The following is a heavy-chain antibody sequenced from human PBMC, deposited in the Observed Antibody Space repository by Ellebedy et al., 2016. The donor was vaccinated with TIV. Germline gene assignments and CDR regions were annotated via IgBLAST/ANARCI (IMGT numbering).Heavy chain of an antibody. CDR1: GGSISSGDYY. CDR2: IYYSRST. D-gene: IGHD5-12*01. J-gene: IGHJ4*02. CDR3: ARVGYSGYPSKYYFDY. V-gene: IGHV4-30-4*01. Sequence: SETLSLTXTVPGGSISSGDYYWSWIRQPPGKGLEWIGYIYYSRSTYYNPSLKSRVTISVDTSKNQFSLKLSSVTAADTAVYYCARVGYSGYPSKYYFDYWGQGTLVTVSS.